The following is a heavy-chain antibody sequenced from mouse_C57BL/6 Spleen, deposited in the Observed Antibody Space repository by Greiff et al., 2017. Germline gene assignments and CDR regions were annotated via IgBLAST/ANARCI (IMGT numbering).Heavy chain of an antibody. CDR1: GYTFTSYW. Sequence: VQLQQPGAELVMPGASVKLSCKASGYTFTSYWMHWVKQRPGQGLEWIGEIDPSDSYTNYNQKFKGKSTLTVDKSSSTAYMQLSSLTSEDSAVYYCARRYYGSSYYYYAMDYWGQGTSVTVSS. D-gene: IGHD1-1*01. CDR2: IDPSDSYT. CDR3: ARRYYGSSYYYYAMDY. V-gene: IGHV1-69*01. J-gene: IGHJ4*01.